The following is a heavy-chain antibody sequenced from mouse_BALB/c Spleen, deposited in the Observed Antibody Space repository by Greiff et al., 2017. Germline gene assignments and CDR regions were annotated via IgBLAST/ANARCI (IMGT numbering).Heavy chain of an antibody. CDR2: IRLKSDNYAT. J-gene: IGHJ3*01. Sequence: EVKVEESGGGLVQPGGSMKLSCVASGFTFSSYWMSWVRQSPEKGLEWVAEIRLKSDNYATHYAESVKGKFTISRDDSKSRLYLQMNSLRAEDTGIYYCTAPAYYGTLFAYWGQGTLVTVSA. CDR3: TAPAYYGTLFAY. D-gene: IGHD2-10*01. V-gene: IGHV6-3*01. CDR1: GFTFSSYW.